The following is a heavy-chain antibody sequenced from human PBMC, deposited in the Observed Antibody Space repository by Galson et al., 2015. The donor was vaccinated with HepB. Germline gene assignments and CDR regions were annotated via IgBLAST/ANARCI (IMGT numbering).Heavy chain of an antibody. CDR2: ISSSSSYI. Sequence: SLRLSCAASGFTFSSYSMNWVRQAPGKGLEWVSSISSSSSYIYYADSVKGRFTISRDNAKNSLYLQMNSLRAEDTAVYYCARAGMSDAPGLYYMDVWGKGTTVTVSS. CDR1: GFTFSSYS. CDR3: ARAGMSDAPGLYYMDV. D-gene: IGHD3-10*01. V-gene: IGHV3-21*01. J-gene: IGHJ6*03.